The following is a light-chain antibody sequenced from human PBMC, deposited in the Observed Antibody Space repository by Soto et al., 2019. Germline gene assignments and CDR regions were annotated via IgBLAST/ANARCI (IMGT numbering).Light chain of an antibody. CDR3: QQYNNWPFS. Sequence: EILMTQSPGTLSVSPGERATLSCTAGQGVTTNFAWYQQKSGQSPRLLIYDVSIRATGVPARFSGTGSETDFTLTISGLQSEDSAVYFCQQYNNWPFSFAQGTRLEIK. CDR2: DVS. V-gene: IGKV3-15*01. J-gene: IGKJ5*01. CDR1: QGVTTN.